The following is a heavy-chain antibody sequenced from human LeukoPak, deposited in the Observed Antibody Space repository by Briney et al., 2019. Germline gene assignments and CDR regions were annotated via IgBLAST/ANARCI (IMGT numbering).Heavy chain of an antibody. CDR2: IVGSGYTT. D-gene: IGHD2-15*01. CDR3: ALLGLN. Sequence: GSLRLSCVGSGFTFSSYAMSWVRQAPGKGLEWVSSIVGSGYTTYYADSVKGRSTISRDNSKNTVYLQMNSLRAEDTAVYYCALLGLNWGQGTLVTVSS. J-gene: IGHJ4*02. V-gene: IGHV3-23*01. CDR1: GFTFSSYA.